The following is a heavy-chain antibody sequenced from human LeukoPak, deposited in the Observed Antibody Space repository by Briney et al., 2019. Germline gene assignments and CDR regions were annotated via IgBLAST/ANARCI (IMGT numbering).Heavy chain of an antibody. Sequence: GASVKVSCKASGYTFTSYGISWVRQAPGQGLESRGWISAYNGNTNYAQKLQGRVTMTTDTSTSTAYMELRSLRSDDTAVYYCARPIRDILTGYYVGYFDYWGQGTLVTVSS. CDR1: GYTFTSYG. J-gene: IGHJ4*02. D-gene: IGHD3-9*01. V-gene: IGHV1-18*01. CDR3: ARPIRDILTGYYVGYFDY. CDR2: ISAYNGNT.